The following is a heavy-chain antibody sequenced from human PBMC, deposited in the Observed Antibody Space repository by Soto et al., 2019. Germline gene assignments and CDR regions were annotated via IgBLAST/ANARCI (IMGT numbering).Heavy chain of an antibody. CDR2: ISYDGSNQ. V-gene: IGHV3-30*18. Sequence: QVQLVESGGGVVQPGRSLRLSCAASVFTFSSYGMPRVRQAPGKGLYWVAVISYDGSNQYYADSVKGRFTISRDNSKNTLNLQMNSLRGEDSGVYYCAKESDYYGSGSYHTGWKPYYFDYWVEGTLVTVSS. J-gene: IGHJ4*02. CDR3: AKESDYYGSGSYHTGWKPYYFDY. CDR1: VFTFSSYG. D-gene: IGHD3-10*01.